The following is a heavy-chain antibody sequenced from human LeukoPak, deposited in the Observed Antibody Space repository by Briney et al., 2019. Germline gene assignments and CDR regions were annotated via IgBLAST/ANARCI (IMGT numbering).Heavy chain of an antibody. V-gene: IGHV3-15*01. Sequence: GVSLRLSCAASGFSIENDWMSWVRQARGKGLEWVGRVKSYNDGGTTHYADPVKGRFTISRDDSKNMLYLQMDSLKTEDTAVYYCTLIQGWGAGSYFLDYWGQGTLVTVSS. CDR3: TLIQGWGAGSYFLDY. CDR1: GFSIENDW. CDR2: VKSYNDGGTT. J-gene: IGHJ4*02. D-gene: IGHD3-10*01.